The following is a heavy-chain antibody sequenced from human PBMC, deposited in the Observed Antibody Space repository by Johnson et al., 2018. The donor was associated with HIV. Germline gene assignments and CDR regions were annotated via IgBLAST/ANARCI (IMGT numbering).Heavy chain of an antibody. CDR3: ARDGQDRDDAFDI. J-gene: IGHJ3*02. Sequence: QMQLVESGGGVVQPGGSLRLSCAASGFTFSSYGMHWVRQAPGKGLEWVAFIRYDGSNKYYADFVKGLFSISRDNSKNTLYLQMNSLRAEDTAVYYCARDGQDRDDAFDIWGQGTMVTVSS. CDR1: GFTFSSYG. D-gene: IGHD3-22*01. CDR2: IRYDGSNK. V-gene: IGHV3-30*02.